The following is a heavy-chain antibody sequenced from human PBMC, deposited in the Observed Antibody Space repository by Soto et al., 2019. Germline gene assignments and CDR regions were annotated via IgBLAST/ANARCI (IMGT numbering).Heavy chain of an antibody. CDR2: INGDGSDT. CDR3: TRGRVPFGGYDYFAD. V-gene: IGHV3-74*01. D-gene: IGHD5-12*01. CDR1: GFTFSDYW. Sequence: EVQVVESGGGLVQPGGSLRLSCAASGFTFSDYWMHWVRQVPGKGLLCVSRINGDGSDTNYADSVEGRFTISRDNAKNTVYLRMDSLRAEDTAVYYCTRGRVPFGGYDYFADWGQGTLVTVSS. J-gene: IGHJ4*02.